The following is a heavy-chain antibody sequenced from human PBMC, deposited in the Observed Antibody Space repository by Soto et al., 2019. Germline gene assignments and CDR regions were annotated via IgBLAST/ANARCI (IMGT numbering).Heavy chain of an antibody. CDR3: ARDLVLLWFGELRALGRWFDP. V-gene: IGHV4-38-2*02. J-gene: IGHJ5*02. Sequence: SETLSLTCAVSGYSISSGYYWGWIRQPPGKGLEWIGSIYHSGSTYYNPSLKSRVTISVDTSKNQFSLKLSSVTAADTAVYYCARDLVLLWFGELRALGRWFDPWGQGTLVTVSS. CDR2: IYHSGST. CDR1: GYSISSGYY. D-gene: IGHD3-10*01.